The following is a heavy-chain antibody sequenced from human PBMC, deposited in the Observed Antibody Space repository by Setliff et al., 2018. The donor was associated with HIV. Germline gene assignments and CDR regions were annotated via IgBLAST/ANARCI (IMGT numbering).Heavy chain of an antibody. CDR1: GGTFSSYA. D-gene: IGHD3-3*01. J-gene: IGHJ6*03. CDR2: IIPIFGTA. V-gene: IGHV1-69*13. Sequence: SVKVSCKASGGTFSSYAIHWVRQAPGQGLEWMGGIIPIFGTANYAQKFQGRVTITADESTSTAYMELSSLRSDDTAVYYCAREGGREYDFWSGYYRPYYYYMDVWGKGTTVTVSS. CDR3: AREGGREYDFWSGYYRPYYYYMDV.